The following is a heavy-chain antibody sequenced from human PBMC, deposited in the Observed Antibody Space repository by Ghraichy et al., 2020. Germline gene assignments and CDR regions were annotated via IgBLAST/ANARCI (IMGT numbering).Heavy chain of an antibody. CDR2: TRKIGDSYTT. CDR1: GFTFSAHY. J-gene: IGHJ4*02. V-gene: IGHV3-72*01. Sequence: GGSLRLSCAASGFTFSAHYVDWVRQAPGKGLEWVGRTRKIGDSYTTEYAASVRGRFAISRDDSKKVLYLQMNTLKTEDTAVYYCARVYSTYFFDHWGQGTLVTVSS. D-gene: IGHD4-11*01. CDR3: ARVYSTYFFDH.